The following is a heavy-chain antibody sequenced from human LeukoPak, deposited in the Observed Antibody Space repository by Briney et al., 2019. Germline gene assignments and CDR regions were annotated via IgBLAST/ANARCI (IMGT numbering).Heavy chain of an antibody. CDR2: IIPIVGTT. Sequence: SSVKVACKASGGTFSNYAFNWVRQAPGQGLEWMGSIIPIVGTTTYPQKFQGRVTITADKSTSTAYMELSSLRSEETAMYYCASHIGVVTLYYFDHWGQGTPVTVST. CDR3: ASHIGVVTLYYFDH. D-gene: IGHD2-21*02. CDR1: GGTFSNYA. V-gene: IGHV1-69*04. J-gene: IGHJ4*02.